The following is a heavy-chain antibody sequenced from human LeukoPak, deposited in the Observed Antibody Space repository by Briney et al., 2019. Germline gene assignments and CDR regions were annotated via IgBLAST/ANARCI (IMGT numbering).Heavy chain of an antibody. Sequence: PGGSLRLSCAASGFSVSTNYMTWVRQAPGKGLEWVSVIYTGGSTYYADSVKGRFTISRDNSKNTLYLQMNSLRAEDTAAYYCAGYGGSYPYYMDVWGKGTTVTMSS. J-gene: IGHJ6*03. V-gene: IGHV3-66*01. CDR1: GFSVSTNY. CDR3: AGYGGSYPYYMDV. D-gene: IGHD1-26*01. CDR2: IYTGGST.